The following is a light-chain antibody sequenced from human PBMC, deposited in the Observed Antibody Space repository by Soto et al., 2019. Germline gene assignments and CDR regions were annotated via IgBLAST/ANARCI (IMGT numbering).Light chain of an antibody. CDR3: GAGDDSLHGPI. CDR1: NSNIGINP. V-gene: IGLV1-44*01. Sequence: QSVLTQPPSASAPPGHRVTISCSGTNSNIGINPVNWYQQVPGAAPRLLIFSNTQRASGVPDRVSASKSGTSASLAISGLQSEDEADYYCGAGDDSLHGPIFGGGTKLTVL. CDR2: SNT. J-gene: IGLJ2*01.